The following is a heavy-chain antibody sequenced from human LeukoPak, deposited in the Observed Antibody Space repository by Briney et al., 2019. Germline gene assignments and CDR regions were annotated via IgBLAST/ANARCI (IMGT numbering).Heavy chain of an antibody. J-gene: IGHJ4*02. CDR3: ARGGKWLQIDY. CDR2: IYYSGTT. V-gene: IGHV4-59*01. CDR1: GGSISSDY. Sequence: SETLSLTCTVSGGSISSDYWSWIRQPPGKGLEWTGYIYYSGTTNYNPSLKSRVTISVDTSKNQFSLKLTSVTAADTAVYFCARGGKWLQIDYWGQGTLVTVSS. D-gene: IGHD5-24*01.